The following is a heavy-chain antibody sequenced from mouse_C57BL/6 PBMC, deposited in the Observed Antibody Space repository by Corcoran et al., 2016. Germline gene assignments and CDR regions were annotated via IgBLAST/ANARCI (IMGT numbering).Heavy chain of an antibody. V-gene: IGHV1-26*01. J-gene: IGHJ1*03. CDR2: INPNNGGT. Sequence: EVQLQQSGPELVKPGASVKISCKASGYTFTDYYMNWVKQSHGKSLEWIGDINPNNGGTSYNQKFKGKVTLTVDKSSSTAYMELRSLTSEDSAVYYCARSGRAIYDGYYWYFDVWGTGTTVTVSS. D-gene: IGHD2-3*01. CDR1: GYTFTDYY. CDR3: ARSGRAIYDGYYWYFDV.